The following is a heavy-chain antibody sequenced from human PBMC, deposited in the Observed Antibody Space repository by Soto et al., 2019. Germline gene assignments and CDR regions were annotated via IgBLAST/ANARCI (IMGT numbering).Heavy chain of an antibody. D-gene: IGHD3-10*01. V-gene: IGHV4-59*12. Sequence: SETLSLTCTVSGGSITSYYWSCIRQPPGKELEWIGTIYYSGSTNYNPSLKSRVTISVDTSKNQFSLKLSSVTAADTAVYYCARALCGSGVLDVWGQGTTVTVSS. CDR3: ARALCGSGVLDV. J-gene: IGHJ6*02. CDR2: IYYSGST. CDR1: GGSITSYY.